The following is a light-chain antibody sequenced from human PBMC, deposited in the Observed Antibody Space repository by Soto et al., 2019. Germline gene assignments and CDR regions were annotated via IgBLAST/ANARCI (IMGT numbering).Light chain of an antibody. Sequence: QSVLTQPASVSGSPGQSITISCTGTSSDVGGYNYVSWYQQHPGKAPKLMIYDVSNRPSGVSNRFSGSKSGNTASLTISGLQAEDEADYYCSSYTSGLVVFGGGTKLTVL. CDR1: SSDVGGYNY. V-gene: IGLV2-14*01. CDR3: SSYTSGLVV. CDR2: DVS. J-gene: IGLJ2*01.